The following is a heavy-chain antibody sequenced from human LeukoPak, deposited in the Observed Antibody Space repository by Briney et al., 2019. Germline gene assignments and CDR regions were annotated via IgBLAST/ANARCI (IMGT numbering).Heavy chain of an antibody. CDR3: ARGVGATGYYYYGMDV. J-gene: IGHJ6*02. Sequence: PGGSLRLSCAASAFTFDDYAMSWVRQAPGKGREWDACINWNGGSTCYVDSVKGRFTISRDNAKNSLYLQMNSLRAEDTALYYCARGVGATGYYYYGMDVWGQGTTVTVSS. D-gene: IGHD1-26*01. CDR1: AFTFDDYA. V-gene: IGHV3-20*04. CDR2: INWNGGST.